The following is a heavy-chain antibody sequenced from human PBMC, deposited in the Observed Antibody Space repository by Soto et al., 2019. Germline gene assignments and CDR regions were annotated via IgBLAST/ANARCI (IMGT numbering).Heavy chain of an antibody. CDR2: IYHSGST. CDR1: GGSISSGGYS. Sequence: SETLSLTCAVSGGSISSGGYSWSWIRQPPGKGLEWIGYIYHSGSTYYNPSLKSRVTISVDRSKNQFSLKLSSVTAADTAVYYCSRGRRTAVTIDYWGQGTLVTVSS. CDR3: SRGRRTAVTIDY. J-gene: IGHJ4*02. V-gene: IGHV4-30-2*01. D-gene: IGHD4-17*01.